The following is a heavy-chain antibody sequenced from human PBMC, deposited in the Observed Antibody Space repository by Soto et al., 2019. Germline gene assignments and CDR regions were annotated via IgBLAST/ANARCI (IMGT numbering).Heavy chain of an antibody. CDR1: GFTFSSYS. CDR3: AKNIKARRAQAMDV. J-gene: IGHJ6*02. D-gene: IGHD6-6*01. CDR2: ISSSSSMM. V-gene: IGHV3-48*02. Sequence: EVQLVESGGGLVQPGGSLRLSYEASGFTFSSYSMNWVRQAPGKGLEWVSYISSSSSMMYYTDSVRGRFTISRDNAKNSLYLQMNSLRDEDTAVYLCAKNIKARRAQAMDVWGQGTTVTVSS.